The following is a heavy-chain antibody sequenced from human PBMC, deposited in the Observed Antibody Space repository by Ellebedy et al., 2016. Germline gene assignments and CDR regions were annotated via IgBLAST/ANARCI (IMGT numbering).Heavy chain of an antibody. D-gene: IGHD2-2*01. CDR3: ATEGSCGTSCLDY. CDR1: GFTFDDYT. Sequence: GESLKISXAASGFTFDDYTMHWVRQAPRKGLEWVSLITWNGDTIYYGGSVKGRFTISRDNRKTSLNLQMNSLRSEDTGLYYCATEGSCGTSCLDYWGQGTLVTVSS. V-gene: IGHV3-43*01. CDR2: ITWNGDTI. J-gene: IGHJ4*02.